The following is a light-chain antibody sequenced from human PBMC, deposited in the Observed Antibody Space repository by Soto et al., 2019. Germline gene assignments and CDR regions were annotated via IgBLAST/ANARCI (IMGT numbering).Light chain of an antibody. CDR1: SSDVGDYNY. CDR3: SSYTSSISVI. CDR2: EVS. Sequence: QSVLTQPASVSGSPGQSITISCTGTSSDVGDYNYVSWYQQHPGKAPKLMIYEVSNRPSGISTRFSGSKSGNTASLTISGLQAEDEADYYCSSYTSSISVIFGGGTKVTVL. V-gene: IGLV2-14*01. J-gene: IGLJ2*01.